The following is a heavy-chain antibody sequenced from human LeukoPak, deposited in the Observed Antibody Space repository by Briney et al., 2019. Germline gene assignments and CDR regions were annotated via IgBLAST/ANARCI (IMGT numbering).Heavy chain of an antibody. D-gene: IGHD3-22*01. CDR3: ARESESYDSSGSTFGY. CDR2: IRYDGSDK. Sequence: GGSLRLSCAASGFTFSSYGMHWVRQAPGKGLEWVAFIRYDGSDKYYADSVKGRFTISRDYSKNTLYLQMNSLRAEDTAVYYCARESESYDSSGSTFGYWGQGTRVTVSS. J-gene: IGHJ4*02. V-gene: IGHV3-30*02. CDR1: GFTFSSYG.